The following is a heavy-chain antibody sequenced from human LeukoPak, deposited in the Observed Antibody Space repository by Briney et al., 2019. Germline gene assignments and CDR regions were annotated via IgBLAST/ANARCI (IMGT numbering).Heavy chain of an antibody. Sequence: GGSLRLSCAASGFTVSSYYMTWVRHAPGEGLEWVSVIYSGGSTYYADSMKGRFAISRDSSKNTLFLQMNSLRAEDTAVYYCARSYSNHLFGMDVWGQGTTVTVS. CDR1: GFTVSSYY. J-gene: IGHJ6*02. CDR3: ARSYSNHLFGMDV. CDR2: IYSGGST. D-gene: IGHD4-11*01. V-gene: IGHV3-66*01.